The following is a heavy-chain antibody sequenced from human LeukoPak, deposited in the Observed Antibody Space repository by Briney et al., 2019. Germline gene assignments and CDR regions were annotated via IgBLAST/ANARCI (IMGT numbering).Heavy chain of an antibody. D-gene: IGHD5-18*01. CDR3: ANSGYSYGLRLHFYFDY. CDR2: IYHSGST. Sequence: PSETLSLTCTVSGYSISSGYYWGWIRQPPGKGLEWIGSIYHSGSTYYNPSLKSRVTISVDTSKNQFSLKLSSVTAADTAVYYCANSGYSYGLRLHFYFDYWGQGTLVTVSS. J-gene: IGHJ4*02. CDR1: GYSISSGYY. V-gene: IGHV4-38-2*02.